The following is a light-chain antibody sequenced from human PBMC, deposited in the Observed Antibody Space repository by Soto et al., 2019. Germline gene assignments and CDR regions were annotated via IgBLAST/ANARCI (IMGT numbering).Light chain of an antibody. Sequence: EIVLTQSPGTLSLSPGERATLSCRASQSLTNSYLAWYQQKPGQAPRLLIFGASSRVTGVPARFSGSGSGTAFTLTISRLESEDFAVYCCQHSAASPWTFGQGTIVEIK. V-gene: IGKV3-20*01. CDR2: GAS. CDR1: QSLTNSY. J-gene: IGKJ1*01. CDR3: QHSAASPWT.